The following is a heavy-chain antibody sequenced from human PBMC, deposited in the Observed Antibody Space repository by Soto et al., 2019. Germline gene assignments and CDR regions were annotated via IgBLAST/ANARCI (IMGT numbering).Heavy chain of an antibody. D-gene: IGHD1-7*01. CDR3: ARGLGELPPAEYAFDI. V-gene: IGHV4-34*01. J-gene: IGHJ3*02. Sequence: QVQLQQWGAGLLKPSETLSLTCAVYGGSFSGYYWSWIRQPPGQGLEWIGEINHSGSTNYNPSLKSRVTISVDTSKNQFSLKLSSVSAADTAVYYCARGLGELPPAEYAFDIWGQGTMVTVSS. CDR1: GGSFSGYY. CDR2: INHSGST.